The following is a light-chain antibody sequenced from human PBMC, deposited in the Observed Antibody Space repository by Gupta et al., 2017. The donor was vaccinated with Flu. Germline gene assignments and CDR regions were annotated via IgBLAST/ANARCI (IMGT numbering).Light chain of an antibody. J-gene: IGKJ1*01. Sequence: DIVMTQSPLSLPVTPGEPASISCRSSQSLLHSNGYNYLDWYLPKPGQSPQLLIYLGSNRASGVPDRFSGRGSGTDFTLKISRVEAEDVGVDYCRKALQTPRTFGQGTKVEIK. CDR3: RKALQTPRT. V-gene: IGKV2-28*01. CDR1: QSLLHSNGYNY. CDR2: LGS.